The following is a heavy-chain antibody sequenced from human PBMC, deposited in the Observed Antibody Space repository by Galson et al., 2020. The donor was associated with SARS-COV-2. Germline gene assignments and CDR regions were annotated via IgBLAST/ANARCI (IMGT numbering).Heavy chain of an antibody. Sequence: GGSLRLSCAASGFTFRSYGMHWVRQAPGKGLEWVEVISYEGSNKYYPDSVKGRFTISRDNSKNTLYLQMNSLRAEDTAVYYCAKDETTPELLWFGELFNYGMDVWGQGTTVTVSS. CDR2: ISYEGSNK. CDR3: AKDETTPELLWFGELFNYGMDV. CDR1: GFTFRSYG. J-gene: IGHJ6*02. D-gene: IGHD3-10*01. V-gene: IGHV3-30*18.